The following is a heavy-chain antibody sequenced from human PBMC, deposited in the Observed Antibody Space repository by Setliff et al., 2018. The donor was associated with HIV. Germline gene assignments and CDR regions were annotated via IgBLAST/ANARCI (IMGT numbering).Heavy chain of an antibody. J-gene: IGHJ5*02. CDR3: ARGTMVRGVIIVVWNWFDP. CDR1: Y. Sequence: YWIAWLRQMPGKGLEWIGSIHSSGATYYNTSLKSRVVMSVDSSRSRFSLKLSSVTAADTAVYYCARGTMVRGVIIVVWNWFDPWGQGTLVTVSS. CDR2: IHSSGAT. D-gene: IGHD3-10*01. V-gene: IGHV4-39*01.